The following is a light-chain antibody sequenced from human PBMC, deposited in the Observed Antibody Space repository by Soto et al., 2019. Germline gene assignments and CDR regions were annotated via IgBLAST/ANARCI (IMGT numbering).Light chain of an antibody. CDR3: RSYAGSNNPYV. CDR1: SGDIGGYDY. CDR2: EVT. J-gene: IGLJ1*01. V-gene: IGLV2-8*01. Sequence: QSVLTQPPSASGSPGQSVTISCTGTSGDIGGYDYVSWYQQHPGKAPKLMIYEVTKRPLGVPDRFSGSKSGNTASLTVSGLQAEDEADYHCRSYAGSNNPYVFGTGTKLTVL.